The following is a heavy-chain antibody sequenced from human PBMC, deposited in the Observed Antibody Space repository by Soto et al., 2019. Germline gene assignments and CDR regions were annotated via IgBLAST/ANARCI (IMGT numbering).Heavy chain of an antibody. Sequence: PSQTLSLTCVGSGDTVSSNSVAWNWVRQSPSRGLEWLGRTYYRSRWYSDYAVSVRSRIDINADTSKNQVSLQPNSVTPEDTAVYYCARSEEDSAYYYYGMDVWGQGTTVTVSS. V-gene: IGHV6-1*01. CDR2: TYYRSRWYS. J-gene: IGHJ6*02. CDR3: ARSEEDSAYYYYGMDV. CDR1: GDTVSSNSVA. D-gene: IGHD2-15*01.